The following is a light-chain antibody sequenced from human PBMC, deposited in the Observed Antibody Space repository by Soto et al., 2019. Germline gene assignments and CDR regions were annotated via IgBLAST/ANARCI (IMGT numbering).Light chain of an antibody. CDR3: QQYGNSLSWT. V-gene: IGKV3-20*01. J-gene: IGKJ1*01. CDR2: DGS. Sequence: LVLTQSPGTLSLSPGETATLSFSASQSVSNIYLGWYQQKPGQAPRLLIFDGSSRATGIPDRFSGSGSGTDFTLTISRLEPEDFAVYYCQQYGNSLSWTFGQGTKVDIK. CDR1: QSVSNIY.